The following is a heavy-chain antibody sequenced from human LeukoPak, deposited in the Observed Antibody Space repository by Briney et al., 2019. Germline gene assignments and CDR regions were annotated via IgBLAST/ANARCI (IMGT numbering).Heavy chain of an antibody. CDR3: ARGPPTIFGVVIVRGWFDP. J-gene: IGHJ5*02. CDR1: GVSFSGYY. Sequence: PSETLSLTCAVYGVSFSGYYWSWIRQPPGKGLEWTGEINHSGSTNYNPSLKSRVTISVDTSKNQFSLKLSSVTAADTAVYYCARGPPTIFGVVIVRGWFDPWGQGTLVTVSS. CDR2: INHSGST. V-gene: IGHV4-34*01. D-gene: IGHD3-3*01.